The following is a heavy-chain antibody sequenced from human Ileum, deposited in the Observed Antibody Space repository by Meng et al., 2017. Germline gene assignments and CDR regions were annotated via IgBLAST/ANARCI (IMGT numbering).Heavy chain of an antibody. Sequence: QLQLQESGPGPVKPSEIHAVTCPVSCDSIRYSSYYWGWVRKPPGQGLEWIGIIYYNGNTYSSPSLKSLASISVDTSKNQFSLKLSSVTAADTAVYYCARPAVTTALGGFDYWGQGTLVTVSS. CDR2: IYYNGNT. D-gene: IGHD3-16*01. J-gene: IGHJ4*02. V-gene: IGHV4-39*01. CDR1: CDSIRYSSYY. CDR3: ARPAVTTALGGFDY.